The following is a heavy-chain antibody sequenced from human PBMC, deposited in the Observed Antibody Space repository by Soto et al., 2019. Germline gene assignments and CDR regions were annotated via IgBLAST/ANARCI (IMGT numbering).Heavy chain of an antibody. Sequence: EVQLVESGGGLVQPGGSLKLSCAASGFTFSGSAMHWVRQASGKGLEWVGRIRSXANSYATAYAASVKGRFTISRDDSKNTAYLQMNSLKTEDTAVYYCTRHVIVVVASRRDNWFDPWGQGTLVTVSS. J-gene: IGHJ5*02. V-gene: IGHV3-73*02. CDR3: TRHVIVVVASRRDNWFDP. CDR1: GFTFSGSA. D-gene: IGHD2-15*01. CDR2: IRSXANSYAT.